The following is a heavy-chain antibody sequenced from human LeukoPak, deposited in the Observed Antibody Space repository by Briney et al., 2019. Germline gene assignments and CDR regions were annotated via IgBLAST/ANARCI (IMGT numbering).Heavy chain of an antibody. CDR3: ASDR. J-gene: IGHJ4*02. CDR2: IKKDGSEK. V-gene: IGHV3-7*05. CDR1: GFTFSNRW. Sequence: GGSLRLSCAASGFTFSNRWMNWVRQAPGKGLEWVANIKKDGSEKYYVDSVKGRFTISRDNAKNSLYLQMNSLRAEDTAVYYCASDRWGQGTLVTVSS.